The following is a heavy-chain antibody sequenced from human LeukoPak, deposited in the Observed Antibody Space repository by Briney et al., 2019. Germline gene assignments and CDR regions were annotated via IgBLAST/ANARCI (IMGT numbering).Heavy chain of an antibody. D-gene: IGHD3-10*01. Sequence: SETLSLTCTVSGDSISTANYYWGWIRQPPGKGLEWLGSIIYSGSTYYNPSLKSRVTISVDKSKNQLSLKLSSVTAADTAAYYCARDRRFGALDVWGQGTTVTVSS. CDR2: IIYSGST. CDR1: GDSISTANYY. CDR3: ARDRRFGALDV. J-gene: IGHJ3*01. V-gene: IGHV4-39*07.